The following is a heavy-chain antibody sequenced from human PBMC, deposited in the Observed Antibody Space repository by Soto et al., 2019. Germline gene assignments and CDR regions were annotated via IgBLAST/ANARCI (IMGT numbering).Heavy chain of an antibody. CDR2: ISSSSRTI. CDR3: ARDKGRSPLDY. Sequence: EVQLVESGGGLVQPGGSLRLSCAASGFTFSSYSMNWVRQAPGKGLEWVSYISSSSRTIYYTDSVKGRFTISRDNAKSSLYLQMNSLRAEDTAVYYCARDKGRSPLDYWGQGTLVTVSS. V-gene: IGHV3-48*01. CDR1: GFTFSSYS. D-gene: IGHD2-15*01. J-gene: IGHJ4*02.